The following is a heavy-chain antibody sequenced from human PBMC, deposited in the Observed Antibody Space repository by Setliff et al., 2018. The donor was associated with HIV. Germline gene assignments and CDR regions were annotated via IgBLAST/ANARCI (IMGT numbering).Heavy chain of an antibody. V-gene: IGHV4-59*08. CDR1: GGSISSYY. Sequence: SETLSLTCTVSGGSISSYYWSWIRQPPGKGLEWIGYIYYSGSTNYNPSLKSRVTISVDTSKNQSSLKLSSVTAADTAVYYCARGPTDGYYDSSGYRLFDYWGQGTLVTVSS. CDR3: ARGPTDGYYDSSGYRLFDY. J-gene: IGHJ4*02. D-gene: IGHD3-22*01. CDR2: IYYSGST.